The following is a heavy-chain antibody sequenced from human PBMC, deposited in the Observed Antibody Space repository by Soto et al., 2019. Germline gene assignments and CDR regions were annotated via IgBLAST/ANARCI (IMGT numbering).Heavy chain of an antibody. Sequence: ASVKVSCKASGGTFSSYAISWVRQAPGQGLEWMGGIIPIFGTANYAQKFQGRVTITADKSTSTAYMELGSLRSEDTAVYYCARVHYGNIVVVGAATRNDAFDIWGQGTMVTVSS. CDR2: IIPIFGTA. J-gene: IGHJ3*02. CDR3: ARVHYGNIVVVGAATRNDAFDI. D-gene: IGHD2-15*01. V-gene: IGHV1-69*06. CDR1: GGTFSSYA.